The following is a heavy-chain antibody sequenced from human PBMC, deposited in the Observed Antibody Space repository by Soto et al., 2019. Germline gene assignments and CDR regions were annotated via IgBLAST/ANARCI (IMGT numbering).Heavy chain of an antibody. CDR2: IYYSGST. D-gene: IGHD3-3*01. J-gene: IGHJ4*02. CDR1: GGSISSGGYY. V-gene: IGHV4-31*03. CDR3: ARDALGGTLDY. Sequence: QVQLQESGPGLVKPSQTLSLTCTVSGGSISSGGYYWSWIRQHPGKGLEWIGYIYYSGSTYYNPSHKSRVTISVDTSKNEFSLKLSSVTAADTAGYYCARDALGGTLDYWGQGTLVTVSS.